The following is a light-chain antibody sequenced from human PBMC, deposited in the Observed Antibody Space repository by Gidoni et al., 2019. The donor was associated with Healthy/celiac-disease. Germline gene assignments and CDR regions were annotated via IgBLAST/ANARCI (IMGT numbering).Light chain of an antibody. CDR1: QYISNY. CDR3: QQYDNLPLT. J-gene: IGKJ4*01. Sequence: DIQMTQSPSSLSASVGDRVTITCQASQYISNYLNWYQQKPGNVPKLLIYDASNLETGVPSRFSGSGSGTDFTFTISSLQPEDIATYYCQQYDNLPLTFGGGTKVEIK. V-gene: IGKV1-33*01. CDR2: DAS.